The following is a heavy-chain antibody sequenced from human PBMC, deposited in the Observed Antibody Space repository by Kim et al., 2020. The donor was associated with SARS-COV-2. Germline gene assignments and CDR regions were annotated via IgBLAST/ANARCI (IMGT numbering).Heavy chain of an antibody. J-gene: IGHJ6*03. D-gene: IGHD3-10*01. V-gene: IGHV3-48*03. Sequence: GRFTISRDNAKNSLYLQMNSLRAEDTAVYYCARDGSMVRGVLYYYYMDVWGKGTTVTVSS. CDR3: ARDGSMVRGVLYYYYMDV.